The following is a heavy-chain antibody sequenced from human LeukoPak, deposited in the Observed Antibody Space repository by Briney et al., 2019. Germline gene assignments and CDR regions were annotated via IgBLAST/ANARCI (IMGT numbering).Heavy chain of an antibody. CDR1: GGSISSGGYY. V-gene: IGHV4-31*03. Sequence: SETLSLTCTVSGGSISSGGYYWSWIRQHPGKGLEWIGYIYYSGSTYYNPSLESRVTISVDTSKNQFSLKLSSVTAADTAVYYCARVGGYCSSTSCYTKGYDYWGQGTLVTVSS. CDR3: ARVGGYCSSTSCYTKGYDY. J-gene: IGHJ4*02. CDR2: IYYSGST. D-gene: IGHD2-2*02.